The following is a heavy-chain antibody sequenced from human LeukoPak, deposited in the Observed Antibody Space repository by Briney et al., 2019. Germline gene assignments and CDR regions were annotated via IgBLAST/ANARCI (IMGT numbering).Heavy chain of an antibody. J-gene: IGHJ4*02. CDR2: IIPIFGTA. CDR3: ARGALQHAFDY. V-gene: IGHV1-69*05. CDR1: GGTFSSCA. Sequence: GASVNVSCKASGGTFSSCAISWVRQAPGQGLEWMGGIIPIFGTANYAQKFQGRVTITTDESTSTAYMELSSLRSEDTVVYYCARGALQHAFDYWGQGSLVTVSS. D-gene: IGHD2-2*01.